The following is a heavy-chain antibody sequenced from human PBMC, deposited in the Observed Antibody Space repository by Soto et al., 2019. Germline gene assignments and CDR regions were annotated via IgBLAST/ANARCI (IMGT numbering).Heavy chain of an antibody. CDR3: AKDQGSSWYEIDY. D-gene: IGHD6-13*01. CDR1: GFTFSNYA. V-gene: IGHV3-23*01. J-gene: IGHJ4*02. CDR2: ISGSGGST. Sequence: EVQLLESGGGLVQPGGSLSLSCAASGFTFSNYAVTWVRQAPGKGLEWVSTISGSGGSTYYADSVKGRFTISRDNSKNTLYLQMNSLRAEDTAVYYCAKDQGSSWYEIDYWGQGTRVTVSS.